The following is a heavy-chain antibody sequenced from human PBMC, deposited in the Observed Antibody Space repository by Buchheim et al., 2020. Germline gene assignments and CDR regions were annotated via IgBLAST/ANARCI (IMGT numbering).Heavy chain of an antibody. CDR3: AKERRGSRRDGYKFDY. CDR1: GFTFNTYW. D-gene: IGHD5-24*01. V-gene: IGHV3-74*01. CDR2: INSDGSTT. Sequence: EVQLVESGGGLVQPGGSLRLSCAASGFTFNTYWMHWVRQAPGKGLVWVSRINSDGSTTTYADSVKGRFTISRDNSKNTLYLQMNSLRAEDTAVYYCAKERRGSRRDGYKFDYWGQGTL. J-gene: IGHJ4*02.